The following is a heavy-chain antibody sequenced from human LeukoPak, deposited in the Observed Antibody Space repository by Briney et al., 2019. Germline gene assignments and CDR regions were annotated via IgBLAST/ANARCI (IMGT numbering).Heavy chain of an antibody. CDR1: GYTFTNYW. Sequence: PGESLKISCQVSGYTFTNYWIGWVRQMPGKGLEWMGFVYPADSDTRYSPSFQGQVTISADKSITTAYLQWSSLRASDTAMYYCARYKGFSSAWYVDYWGQGTLVTVSS. CDR3: ARYKGFSSAWYVDY. D-gene: IGHD6-19*01. J-gene: IGHJ4*02. V-gene: IGHV5-51*01. CDR2: VYPADSDT.